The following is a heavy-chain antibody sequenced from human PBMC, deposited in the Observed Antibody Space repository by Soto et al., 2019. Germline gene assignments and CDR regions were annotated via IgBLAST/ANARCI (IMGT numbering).Heavy chain of an antibody. CDR1: GYTFTSYY. J-gene: IGHJ4*02. CDR3: ARDLVATIPSDYYDSSGYCSGPLI. V-gene: IGHV1-46*01. Sequence: ASVKVSCKASGYTFTSYYMHWVRQAPGQGLEWMGIINPSGGSTSYAQKFQGRVTMTRDTSTSTVYMELSSLRSEDTAVYYCARDLVATIPSDYYDSSGYCSGPLIWGQGTLVTVSS. CDR2: INPSGGST. D-gene: IGHD3-22*01.